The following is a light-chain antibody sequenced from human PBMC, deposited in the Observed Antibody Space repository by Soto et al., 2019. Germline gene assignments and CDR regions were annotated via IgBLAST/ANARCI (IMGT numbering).Light chain of an antibody. J-gene: IGKJ1*01. V-gene: IGKV4-1*01. CDR2: WAS. CDR3: QQYYSTLWT. CDR1: QSVLYSSNNKNY. Sequence: DIVMTQSPDSLAVSLCARSTINCKSSQSVLYSSNNKNYLAWYQQKPGQPPKLLIYWASTRESGVPDRFSGSGSGTDFTLTISSLQAEDVAVYYCQQYYSTLWTFGQGTKV.